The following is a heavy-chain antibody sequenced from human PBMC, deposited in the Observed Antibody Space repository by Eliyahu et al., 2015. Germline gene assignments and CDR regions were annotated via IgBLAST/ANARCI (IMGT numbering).Heavy chain of an antibody. CDR3: AKASGYSSGWYSN. Sequence: QVQLVESGGGVVQPGRSLXLSCAAXGFTFSSYGXHWVRQAPXKGLEWVAVISYDGSNKYYADSVKGRFTISRDNSKNTLYLQMNSLRAEDTAVYYCAKASGYSSGWYSNWGQGTLVTVSS. D-gene: IGHD6-19*01. V-gene: IGHV3-30*18. CDR1: GFTFSSYG. CDR2: ISYDGSNK. J-gene: IGHJ4*02.